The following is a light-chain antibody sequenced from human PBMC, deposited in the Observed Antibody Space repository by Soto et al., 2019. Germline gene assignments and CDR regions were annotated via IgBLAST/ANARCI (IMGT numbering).Light chain of an antibody. J-gene: IGLJ2*01. CDR1: SSNIGNNY. V-gene: IGLV1-51*01. Sequence: QSVLTQPPSVSAAPGQKVSISCSGTSSNIGNNYVSWYQHLPGTAPRLLIYDNNKRPSGIPDRFSGSKSGTSATLGITGLRTGDEADYYCGTWDSSLSTVVFGGGTKVTVL. CDR2: DNN. CDR3: GTWDSSLSTVV.